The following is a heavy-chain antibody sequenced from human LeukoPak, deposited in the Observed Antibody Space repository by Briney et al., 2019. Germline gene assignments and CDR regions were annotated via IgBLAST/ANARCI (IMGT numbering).Heavy chain of an antibody. CDR3: ARDHHRYSSGWTVWFNP. D-gene: IGHD6-19*01. CDR2: ISSSSSYI. Sequence: EPGGSLRLSCAASGFTVSSNYMSWVRQAPGKGLEWVSSISSSSSYIYYADSVKGRFTISRDNAKNSLYLQMNSLRAEDTAVYYCARDHHRYSSGWTVWFNPWGQGTLVTVSS. J-gene: IGHJ5*02. V-gene: IGHV3-21*01. CDR1: GFTVSSNY.